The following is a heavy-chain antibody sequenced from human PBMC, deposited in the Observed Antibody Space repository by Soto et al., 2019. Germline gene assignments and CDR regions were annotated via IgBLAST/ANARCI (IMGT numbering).Heavy chain of an antibody. CDR1: GGSISSGGYY. V-gene: IGHV4-31*03. J-gene: IGHJ6*02. CDR3: AREYYSGYYYYYGMDV. D-gene: IGHD5-12*01. CDR2: IYYSGST. Sequence: PSETLSLTCPVSGGSISSGGYYWSWIRQHPGKGLEWIGYIYYSGSTYYNPSLKSRVTISVDTSKNQFSLKLSSVTAADTAVYYCAREYYSGYYYYYGMDVWGQGTTVTV.